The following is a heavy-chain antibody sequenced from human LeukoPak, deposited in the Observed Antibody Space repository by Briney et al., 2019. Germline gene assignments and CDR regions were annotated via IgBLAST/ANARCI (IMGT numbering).Heavy chain of an antibody. J-gene: IGHJ4*02. V-gene: IGHV3-48*02. CDR1: GFTSSTYS. D-gene: IGHD3-9*01. CDR2: IEVDARDT. Sequence: GGSLRLSCAASGFTSSTYSMNWGRQAPGKGPGWVSYIEVDARDTRYGDCVMGHFTISRDNDKNSLYLQMDSLRDEDTAVYYCARDFWDFDGGGWGQGSLVTVSS. CDR3: ARDFWDFDGGG.